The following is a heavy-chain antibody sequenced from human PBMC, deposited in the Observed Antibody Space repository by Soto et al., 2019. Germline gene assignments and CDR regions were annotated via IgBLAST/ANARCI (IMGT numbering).Heavy chain of an antibody. V-gene: IGHV4-34*01. Sequence: QVQLQQWGAGLLKPSETLSLTCAVYGGSFSGYYWSWIRQPPGKGLEWIGEINHSGSTNYNPSLKSRVTISVDTSKNQFSLKLSSVTAADTAVYYCATEGVVVAANRGVPRDYWGQGTLVTVSS. D-gene: IGHD2-15*01. J-gene: IGHJ4*02. CDR1: GGSFSGYY. CDR2: INHSGST. CDR3: ATEGVVVAANRGVPRDY.